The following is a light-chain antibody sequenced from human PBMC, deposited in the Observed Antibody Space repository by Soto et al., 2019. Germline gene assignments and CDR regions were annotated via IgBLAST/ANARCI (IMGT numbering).Light chain of an antibody. J-gene: IGKJ4*01. CDR1: QSISSW. V-gene: IGKV1-5*03. Sequence: DIQMIQSPSTLSAYVGDRDTITCRASQSISSWLAWYQQKPGKAPKLLIYKASSLESGVPSRFSGSGSGTEFTLTISSLQPDDFATYYCQQYNSYPLTFGGGTKVDIK. CDR3: QQYNSYPLT. CDR2: KAS.